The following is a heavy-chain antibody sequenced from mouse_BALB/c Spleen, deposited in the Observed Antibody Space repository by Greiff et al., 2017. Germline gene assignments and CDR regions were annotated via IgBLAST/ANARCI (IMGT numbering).Heavy chain of an antibody. Sequence: LVKTGASVKISCKASGYSFTGYYMHWVKQSHGKSPEWIGYISCYNGATSYNQKFKGKATFTVDTSSSTAYMQFNSLTSEDSAVYYCARENGPYAMDYWGQGTSVTVAS. D-gene: IGHD1-1*02. V-gene: IGHV1S34*01. CDR2: ISCYNGAT. J-gene: IGHJ4*01. CDR1: GYSFTGYY. CDR3: ARENGPYAMDY.